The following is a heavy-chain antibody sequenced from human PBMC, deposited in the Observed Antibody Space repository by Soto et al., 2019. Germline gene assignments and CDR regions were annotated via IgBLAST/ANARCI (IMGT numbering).Heavy chain of an antibody. D-gene: IGHD1-26*01. V-gene: IGHV4-39*01. CDR2: IYYSGSS. CDR1: GGSISSITYH. CDR3: GRFSLLGAKFDY. Sequence: SETLSLTCTVSGGSISSITYHWAWIRQPPGKGLEWVGSIYYSGSSFHNPSLRSRLTMSVDTSKNQFSLNLRSVIAADTAVYYCGRFSLLGAKFDYWGQGALVTVSS. J-gene: IGHJ4*02.